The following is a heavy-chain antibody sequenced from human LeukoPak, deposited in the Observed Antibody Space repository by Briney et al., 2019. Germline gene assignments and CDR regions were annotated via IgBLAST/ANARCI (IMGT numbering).Heavy chain of an antibody. CDR3: TRDDFWSGYYPPRDY. CDR2: IRSKAYGGTT. CDR1: GFTFVDYA. Sequence: GGSLRLSCTASGFTFVDYAMSWFRQAPGKGLEWVGFIRSKAYGGTTEYAASVKGRFTISRDESKSIAYLQMNSLKTEDTAVYYCTRDDFWSGYYPPRDYWGQGTLVTVSS. D-gene: IGHD3-3*01. J-gene: IGHJ4*02. V-gene: IGHV3-49*03.